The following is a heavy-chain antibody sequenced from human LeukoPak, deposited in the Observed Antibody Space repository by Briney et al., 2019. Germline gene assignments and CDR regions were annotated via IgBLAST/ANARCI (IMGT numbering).Heavy chain of an antibody. D-gene: IGHD3-10*01. J-gene: IGHJ4*02. V-gene: IGHV3-23*01. CDR3: AKALYYYGSGSYSYYFDY. CDR1: GSTFNNYA. CDR2: ISGSGGST. Sequence: GGSLRLSCAASGSTFNNYAMTWVRQAPGKGLEWVSAISGSGGSTYYADSVKGRFTISRDNSKNTLYLQMNSLRAEDTAVYYCAKALYYYGSGSYSYYFDYWGQGTLVTVSS.